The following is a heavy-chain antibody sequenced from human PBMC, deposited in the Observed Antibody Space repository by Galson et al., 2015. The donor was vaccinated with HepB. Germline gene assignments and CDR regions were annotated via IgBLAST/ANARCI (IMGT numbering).Heavy chain of an antibody. J-gene: IGHJ5*02. Sequence: SETLSLTCAVYGGSFSGYYWSWIRQPPGKGLEWIGEINHSGSTNYNPSLKSRVTISVDTSKNQFSLKLSSVTAADTAVYYCASMLPHTYYYGSGSYGKNWFDPWGQGTLVTVSS. CDR1: GGSFSGYY. V-gene: IGHV4-34*01. CDR2: INHSGST. D-gene: IGHD3-10*01. CDR3: ASMLPHTYYYGSGSYGKNWFDP.